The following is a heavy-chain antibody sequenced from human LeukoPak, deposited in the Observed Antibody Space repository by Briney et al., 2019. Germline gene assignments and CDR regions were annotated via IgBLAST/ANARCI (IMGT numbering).Heavy chain of an antibody. V-gene: IGHV3-48*03. Sequence: GSLRLSCAASGFTFSSYEMNWVRQAPGKGLEWVSYIGSSGSTIYYADSVKGRFTISRDNAKNSLYLQMNSLRAEDTAVYYCARGTGARGAFDIWGQGTMVTVSS. CDR2: IGSSGSTI. CDR1: GFTFSSYE. J-gene: IGHJ3*02. CDR3: ARGTGARGAFDI. D-gene: IGHD1-26*01.